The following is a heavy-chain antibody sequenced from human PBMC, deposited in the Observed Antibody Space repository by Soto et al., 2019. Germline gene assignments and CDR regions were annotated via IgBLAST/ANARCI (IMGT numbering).Heavy chain of an antibody. Sequence: QVQLVQSGAEVKKPGASVKVSCKSPRYIFTAYFMHWVRQAPGQGLEWMGWINPNIGATHYGLSFQGRVTITRDTSISTAYMELSSLRSDDTAVYYCASHDPGARFDPWGQGTLVIVSS. D-gene: IGHD1-1*01. CDR2: INPNIGAT. V-gene: IGHV1-2*02. CDR1: RYIFTAYF. CDR3: ASHDPGARFDP. J-gene: IGHJ5*02.